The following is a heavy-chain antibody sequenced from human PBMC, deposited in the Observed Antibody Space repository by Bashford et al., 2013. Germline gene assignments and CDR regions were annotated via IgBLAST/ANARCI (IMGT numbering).Heavy chain of an antibody. J-gene: IGHJ5*02. CDR3: AREAAAVSNWFDP. CDR1: GGTFSSYA. Sequence: SVKVSCKASGGTFSSYAISWVRQAPGQGLEWMGGIIPIFGTANYAQKFQGRVTITADKSTSTAYMELSSLRSEDTAVYYCAREAAAVSNWFDPGPGNPGHRLL. D-gene: IGHD6-13*01. CDR2: IIPIFGTA. V-gene: IGHV1-69*06.